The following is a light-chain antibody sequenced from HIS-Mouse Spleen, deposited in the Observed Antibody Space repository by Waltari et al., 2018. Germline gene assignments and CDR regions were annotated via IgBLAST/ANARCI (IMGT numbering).Light chain of an antibody. CDR2: WAS. CDR1: QSVLYSSNNKNY. CDR3: QQYYSTPFT. V-gene: IGKV4-1*01. Sequence: DIVMTQSPDSLAVSLGAGATINCQSSQSVLYSSNNKNYLAWYQQKPGQPPKLLIYWASTRESGVPDRFSGSGSGTDFTLTISSLQAEDVAVYYCQQYYSTPFTFGPGTKVDIK. J-gene: IGKJ3*01.